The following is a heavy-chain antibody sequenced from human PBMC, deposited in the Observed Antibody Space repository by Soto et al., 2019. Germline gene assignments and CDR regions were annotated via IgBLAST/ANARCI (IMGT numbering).Heavy chain of an antibody. CDR2: ISGHSGKA. J-gene: IGHJ6*02. V-gene: IGHV1-18*04. CDR1: GYTFTSYY. D-gene: IGHD5-12*01. CDR3: ARKGYIGNFAMDV. Sequence: SVKVSCKASGYTFTSYYMNWVRKAPGQGLEWMGWISGHSGKADYAENFQGRVIMTTDTSTATASMDLRGLRSDDTAVYYCARKGYIGNFAMDVWGQGTTVTVS.